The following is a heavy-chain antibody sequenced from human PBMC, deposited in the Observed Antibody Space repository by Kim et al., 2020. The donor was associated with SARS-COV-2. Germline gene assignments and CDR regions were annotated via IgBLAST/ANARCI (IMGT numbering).Heavy chain of an antibody. D-gene: IGHD5-18*01. CDR3: ARHSAFPSWIQLWLRGPYYFDY. CDR1: GYSFTSYW. CDR2: IYPGDSDT. J-gene: IGHJ4*02. Sequence: GESLKISCKGSGYSFTSYWIGWVRQMPGKGLEWMGIIYPGDSDTRYSPSFQGQVTISADKSISTAYLQWSSLKASDTAMYYCARHSAFPSWIQLWLRGPYYFDYWGQGTLVTVSS. V-gene: IGHV5-51*01.